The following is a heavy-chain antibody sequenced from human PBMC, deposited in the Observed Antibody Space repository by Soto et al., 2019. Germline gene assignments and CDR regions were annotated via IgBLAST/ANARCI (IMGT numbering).Heavy chain of an antibody. CDR2: ISYDGNNQ. CDR1: GFTFSDYG. J-gene: IGHJ5*02. Sequence: QVQLVGSGEGMGQPGRSLSLSCEASGFTFSDYGMHWVRQVPGKGLEWVAVISYDGNNQYYADSVKGRFTISRDNSKNTLYLQMNSLRAEDTAMYYCAKDHLLTTVTTPWFDPWGQGALVTVSS. V-gene: IGHV3-30*18. CDR3: AKDHLLTTVTTPWFDP. D-gene: IGHD4-17*01.